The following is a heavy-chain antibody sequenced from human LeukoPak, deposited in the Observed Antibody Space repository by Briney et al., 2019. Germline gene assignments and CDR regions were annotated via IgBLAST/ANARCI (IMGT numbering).Heavy chain of an antibody. D-gene: IGHD3-10*01. CDR2: ISNSGSSK. CDR3: ARARVPGELNY. J-gene: IGHJ4*02. V-gene: IGHV3-48*03. CDR1: GFTFSSCE. Sequence: GGSLRLSCGASGFTFSSCEMNWVRQAPGKGLEWLSYISNSGSSKYYADSVRGRFTISRDNAKNSLYLQMNSLRAEDTAVYYCARARVPGELNYWGQGTLVTVSS.